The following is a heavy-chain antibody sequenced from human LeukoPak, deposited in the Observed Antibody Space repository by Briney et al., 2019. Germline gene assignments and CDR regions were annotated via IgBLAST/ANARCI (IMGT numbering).Heavy chain of an antibody. CDR2: IYYSGST. V-gene: IGHV4-59*01. J-gene: IGHJ4*02. Sequence: PSETLSLTCTVSGGPISSYYWSWIRQPPGKGLEWIGYIYYSGSTNYNPSLKSRVSISGDTSKNQFSLKLSSVTAADTAVYYCARDRRSFSYFDYWGQGTLVTVSS. CDR1: GGPISSYY. CDR3: ARDRRSFSYFDY.